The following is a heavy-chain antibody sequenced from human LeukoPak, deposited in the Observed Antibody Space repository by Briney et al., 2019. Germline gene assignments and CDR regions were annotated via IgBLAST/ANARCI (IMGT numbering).Heavy chain of an antibody. V-gene: IGHV3-30*02. CDR3: AKVGTSSGWYYFDY. CDR1: GFTSSSYG. CDR2: IRYDGSNK. J-gene: IGHJ4*02. Sequence: GGSLRLSCAASGFTSSSYGMHWVRQAPGKGLEWVAFIRYDGSNKYYADSVKGRFTISRDNSKNTLYLQMNSLRAEDTAVYYCAKVGTSSGWYYFDYWGQGTLVTVSS. D-gene: IGHD6-19*01.